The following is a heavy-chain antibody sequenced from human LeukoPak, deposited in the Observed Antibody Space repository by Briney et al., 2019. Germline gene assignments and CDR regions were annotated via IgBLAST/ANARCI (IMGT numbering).Heavy chain of an antibody. V-gene: IGHV4-34*01. D-gene: IGHD2-15*01. CDR3: ATTYATGSGGSCYLGDY. J-gene: IGHJ4*02. Sequence: SETLSLTSAVYGWAFGCYYWSWLRQAQGKGLQWIVELNHSGSTNSNQSLDSRVTMAVGTSKNQSSLKLSSATGADTAVYTCATTYATGSGGSCYLGDYWGQGTLVTVSS. CDR2: LNHSGST. CDR1: GWAFGCYY.